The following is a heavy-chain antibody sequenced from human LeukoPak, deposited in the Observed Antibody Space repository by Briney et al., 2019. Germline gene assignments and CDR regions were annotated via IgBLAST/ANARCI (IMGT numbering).Heavy chain of an antibody. CDR1: GGSISSGGYY. CDR3: ARRDIVATITDY. D-gene: IGHD5-12*01. Sequence: SETLSLTCTVSGGSISSGGYYWSWIRQHPGKGLEWIGYIYYSGSTYYNPSLKSRVTILVDTSKNQFSLKLSSVTAADTAVYYCARRDIVATITDYWGQGTLVTVSS. V-gene: IGHV4-31*03. J-gene: IGHJ4*02. CDR2: IYYSGST.